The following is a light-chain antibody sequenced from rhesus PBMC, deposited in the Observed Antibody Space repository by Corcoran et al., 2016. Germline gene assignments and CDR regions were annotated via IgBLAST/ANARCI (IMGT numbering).Light chain of an antibody. Sequence: DIVMTQTPLSLPVTPGEPASISCRSSQSLLDSEDGNTYLDWYLQKPGQSQQLLIYEVSNLASGVPDRFSGSGSDTDFTLKISRVEDEDVGGYYCMQTLEFPTFGQGTRVEIK. CDR1: QSLLDSEDGNTY. CDR3: MQTLEFPT. V-gene: IGKV2-104*02. J-gene: IGKJ1*01. CDR2: EVS.